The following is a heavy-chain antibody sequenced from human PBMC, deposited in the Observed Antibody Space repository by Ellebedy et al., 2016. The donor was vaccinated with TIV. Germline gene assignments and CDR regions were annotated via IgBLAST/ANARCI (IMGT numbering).Heavy chain of an antibody. Sequence: ASVKVSXKASRHSFTSYGIHWVRQAPGQSLERMGWINTGNDNTKYSQKLQGRVTITRDYMELSGLMSEDTAVYYCATREWQDPMDVWGQGTTVTVSS. V-gene: IGHV1-3*04. CDR3: ATREWQDPMDV. CDR1: RHSFTSYG. J-gene: IGHJ6*02. CDR2: INTGNDNT. D-gene: IGHD3-3*01.